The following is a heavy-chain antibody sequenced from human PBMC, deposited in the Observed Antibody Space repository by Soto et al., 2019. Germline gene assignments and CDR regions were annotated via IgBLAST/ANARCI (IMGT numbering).Heavy chain of an antibody. CDR3: TTDSPYYDFWSGYYLYYFDY. D-gene: IGHD3-3*01. Sequence: EVQLVESGGGLVKPGGSRRLSCAASGYTIRNAWMSWVRQAPGKGLEWVSRIKSKTDGGTTDYAAPVKGRFTISRDDSKNTLYLQMNSLKTEDTAVYYCTTDSPYYDFWSGYYLYYFDYWGQGTLVTVSS. J-gene: IGHJ4*02. CDR2: IKSKTDGGTT. V-gene: IGHV3-15*01. CDR1: GYTIRNAW.